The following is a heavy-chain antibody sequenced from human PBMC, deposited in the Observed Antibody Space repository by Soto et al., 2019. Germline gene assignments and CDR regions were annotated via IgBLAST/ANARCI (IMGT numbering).Heavy chain of an antibody. CDR3: AREYSVVVTATVVYNGMDV. D-gene: IGHD2-21*02. V-gene: IGHV1-69*13. CDR1: GGTFSSYA. CDR2: IIPIFGTA. Sequence: GASVKVSCKASGGTFSSYAISWVRQAPGQGLEWMGGIIPIFGTANYAQKFQGRVTITADESTSTAYMELSSLRSADTAVYYCAREYSVVVTATVVYNGMDVWGQGTTVTVSS. J-gene: IGHJ6*02.